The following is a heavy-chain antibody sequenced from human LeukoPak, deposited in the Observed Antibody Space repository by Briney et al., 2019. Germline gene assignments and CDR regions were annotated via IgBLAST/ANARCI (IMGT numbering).Heavy chain of an antibody. D-gene: IGHD3-3*01. V-gene: IGHV1-2*02. J-gene: IGHJ4*02. CDR3: AGVTCSDFSNFDY. Sequence: GASVKVSCKASGYTFTGYYMHWVRQAPGQGLEWMGWINPNSGDTNYAQKFQGRVTMTRDTSISTAYMELSRLTSDDTALYYCAGVTCSDFSNFDYWGQGTLVTVSS. CDR1: GYTFTGYY. CDR2: INPNSGDT.